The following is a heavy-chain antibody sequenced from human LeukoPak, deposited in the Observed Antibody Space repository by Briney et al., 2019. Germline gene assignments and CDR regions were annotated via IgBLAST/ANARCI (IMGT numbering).Heavy chain of an antibody. Sequence: GGSLRLSCAASGFIFNSYWMSWVRQAPGKGLEWVANIKQDASEKYYVDSVRGRFTISRDNARNSLHLQMNSLRAEDTAVYYCAGGGYTYGLYWGQGDLVTVSS. D-gene: IGHD5-18*01. V-gene: IGHV3-7*01. CDR3: AGGGYTYGLY. CDR1: GFIFNSYW. J-gene: IGHJ4*02. CDR2: IKQDASEK.